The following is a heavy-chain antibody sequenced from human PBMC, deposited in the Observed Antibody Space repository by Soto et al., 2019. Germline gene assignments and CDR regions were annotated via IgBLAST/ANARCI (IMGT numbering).Heavy chain of an antibody. V-gene: IGHV4-59*08. CDR3: ARGPYYDLIWNYYYMDV. CDR1: GGSISGHY. D-gene: IGHD3-16*01. Sequence: QVQLQESGPGLVKPSGTLSLNCSVSGGSISGHYWSWVRQTPGKGLEWIGYIYYSGSTNYNPSLKSRVTISVDTSKNHFSLRLTSVTAADTAVYYCARGPYYDLIWNYYYMDVWGKGTTVTVSS. CDR2: IYYSGST. J-gene: IGHJ6*03.